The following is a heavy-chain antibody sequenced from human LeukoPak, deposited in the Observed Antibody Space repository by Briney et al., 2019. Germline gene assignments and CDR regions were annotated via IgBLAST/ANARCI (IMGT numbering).Heavy chain of an antibody. CDR2: IIPIFGTA. D-gene: IGHD3-3*01. Sequence: SVKVSCEASGGTFSSYAISWVRQAPGQGLEWMGGIIPIFGTANYAQKFQGRVTITADESTSTAYMELSSLRSEDTAVYYCARNNYDFWSGYPSNYYYMDVWGKGTTVTVSS. V-gene: IGHV1-69*13. CDR1: GGTFSSYA. CDR3: ARNNYDFWSGYPSNYYYMDV. J-gene: IGHJ6*03.